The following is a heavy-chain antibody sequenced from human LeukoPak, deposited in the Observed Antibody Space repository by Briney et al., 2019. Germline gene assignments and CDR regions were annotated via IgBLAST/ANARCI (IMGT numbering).Heavy chain of an antibody. V-gene: IGHV4-4*09. CDR3: ARHVVTYYDFWSGPWGPHWFDP. CDR2: IYTSGST. D-gene: IGHD3-3*01. Sequence: PSETLSLTCTVSGGSISSYYWSWIRQPLGKGLEWIGYIYTSGSTNYNPSLKSRVTISVATSKNQFSLKLSSVTAADTAVYYCARHVVTYYDFWSGPWGPHWFDPWGQGTLVTVSS. CDR1: GGSISSYY. J-gene: IGHJ5*02.